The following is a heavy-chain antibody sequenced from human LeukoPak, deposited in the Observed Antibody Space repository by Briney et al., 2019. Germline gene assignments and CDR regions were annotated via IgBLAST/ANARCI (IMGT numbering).Heavy chain of an antibody. CDR2: ISPSADIT. V-gene: IGHV3-23*01. CDR1: GFTFSSHG. D-gene: IGHD5-24*01. Sequence: GGSLRLSCAASGFTFSSHGMNWVRQAPGKGLEWISGISPSADITYYADSVKGRFTISRDNSENTLYLHMSSLRAGDTAVYFCAKDDAWLQFNDWGQGTLVTVSS. J-gene: IGHJ4*02. CDR3: AKDDAWLQFND.